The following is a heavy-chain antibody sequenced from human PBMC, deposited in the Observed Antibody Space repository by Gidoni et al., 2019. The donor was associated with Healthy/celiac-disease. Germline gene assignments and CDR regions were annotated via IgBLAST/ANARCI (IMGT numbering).Heavy chain of an antibody. CDR1: GFTYGYSG. Sequence: DVQRVESGEGLGKPGGYGRLSWIASGFTYGYSGLSWLRQAPGKGLGWVGFIRSKAYGGTTEYAASVKGLFTISRDDSTSIAYLQMNSLTTEDTAVYYCTRVYPDYYDSIGPLDINLFDPWGQGTLVTVSS. CDR2: IRSKAYGGTT. D-gene: IGHD3-22*01. CDR3: TRVYPDYYDSIGPLDINLFDP. J-gene: IGHJ5*02. V-gene: IGHV3-49*05.